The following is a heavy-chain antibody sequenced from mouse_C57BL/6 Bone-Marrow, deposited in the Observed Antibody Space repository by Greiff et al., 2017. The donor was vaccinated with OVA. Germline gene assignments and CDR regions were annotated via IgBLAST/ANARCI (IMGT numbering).Heavy chain of an antibody. J-gene: IGHJ4*01. Sequence: EVQLQESGPGLAKPSQTLSLTCSVTGYSITSDYWNWIRKFPGNKLEYMGYISYSGSTYYNPSLKSRISITRDTSKNQYDLQLNSVTTEDTATYYCARSPYYYGSSYPYYYARDYWGQGTSVTVSS. CDR2: ISYSGST. CDR3: ARSPYYYGSSYPYYYARDY. D-gene: IGHD1-1*01. CDR1: GYSITSDY. V-gene: IGHV3-8*01.